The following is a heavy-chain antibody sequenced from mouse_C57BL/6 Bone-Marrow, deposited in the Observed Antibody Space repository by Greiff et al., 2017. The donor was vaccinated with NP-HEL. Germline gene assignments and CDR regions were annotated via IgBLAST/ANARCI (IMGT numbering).Heavy chain of an antibody. CDR1: GYTFTSYW. V-gene: IGHV1-55*01. D-gene: IGHD2-4*01. Sequence: QVQLQQPGAELVKPGASVKMSCKASGYTFTSYWITWVKQRPGQGLEWIGDIYPGSGSTNYNEKFKSKATLTVDTSSSTAYMQLRSLTSEDSAVYYCAREASYYDSLDYWGQGTTLTVSS. J-gene: IGHJ2*01. CDR3: AREASYYDSLDY. CDR2: IYPGSGST.